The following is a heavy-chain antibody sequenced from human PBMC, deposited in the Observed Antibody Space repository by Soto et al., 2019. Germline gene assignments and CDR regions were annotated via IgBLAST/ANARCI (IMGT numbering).Heavy chain of an antibody. CDR1: GFSFSDSA. J-gene: IGHJ4*02. D-gene: IGHD3-3*01. V-gene: IGHV3-64D*06. Sequence: GGSLRLSCSASGFSFSDSAMHWVRQAPGKRLEYVSAISTNGRSTFYADSVKGRFTISRDNSKKTVHLQMSSLRAEDTAVYYCLRDIFGIVIFDSWGQGTPVTVSS. CDR3: LRDIFGIVIFDS. CDR2: ISTNGRST.